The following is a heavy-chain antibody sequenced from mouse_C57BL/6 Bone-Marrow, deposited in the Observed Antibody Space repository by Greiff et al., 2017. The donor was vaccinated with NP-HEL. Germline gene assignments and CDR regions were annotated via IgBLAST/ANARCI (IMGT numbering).Heavy chain of an antibody. D-gene: IGHD3-1*01. V-gene: IGHV1-67*01. CDR2: IITYYWDS. CDR3: ARGVRAY. CDR1: FSPFPSSS. J-gene: IGHJ2*01. Sequence: QLQQSGPALVMPFFPFPLSFPFSFSPFPSSSLPFFPPLPSHSLYLILFIITYYWDSIYNQKFKDKATMTVDKSSSTAYMELARLTSEDSAVYYCARGVRAYWGQGTTLTVSS.